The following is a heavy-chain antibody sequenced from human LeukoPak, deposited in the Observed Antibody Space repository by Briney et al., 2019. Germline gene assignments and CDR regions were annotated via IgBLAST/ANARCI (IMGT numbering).Heavy chain of an antibody. V-gene: IGHV1-69*05. CDR3: ARAIAKQPYYYYYYMDV. CDR2: IIPIFGTA. Sequence: SVKVSRKASGGTFSSYAISWVRQAPGQGLEWMGGIIPIFGTANYAQKFQGRVTITTDESTSTAYMELSSLRSEDTAVYYCARAIAKQPYYYYYYMDVWGKGTTVTVSS. D-gene: IGHD5-18*01. J-gene: IGHJ6*03. CDR1: GGTFSSYA.